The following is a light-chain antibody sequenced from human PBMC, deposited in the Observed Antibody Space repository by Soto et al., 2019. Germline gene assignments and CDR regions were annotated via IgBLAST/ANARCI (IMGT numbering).Light chain of an antibody. Sequence: EIVMTQSPATLSVSPGERATLSCRASQSVSGNLAWYQQKPGQAPRLLIYGASTRATGVPARFSVSGSVTEFTLANSSLQSEDFALYHCQQYHNWPPFTFGGGTKVEI. CDR2: GAS. CDR1: QSVSGN. V-gene: IGKV3-15*01. CDR3: QQYHNWPPFT. J-gene: IGKJ4*01.